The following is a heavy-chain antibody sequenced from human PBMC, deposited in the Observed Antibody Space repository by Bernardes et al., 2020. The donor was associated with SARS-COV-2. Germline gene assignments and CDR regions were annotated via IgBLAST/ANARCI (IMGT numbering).Heavy chain of an antibody. D-gene: IGHD2-15*01. CDR2: VYSTGDT. CDR3: ARSRRELARIYYFEY. J-gene: IGHJ4*02. V-gene: IGHV3-66*02. Sequence: GGSLRLSCVASGFSIGNNCLNWVRQAPGRGLEWVSVVYSTGDTYYADSVNGRFTISRDVSQNTIYLQVDSLRTEDTAVYYCARSRRELARIYYFEYWGQGALVTVSS. CDR1: GFSIGNNC.